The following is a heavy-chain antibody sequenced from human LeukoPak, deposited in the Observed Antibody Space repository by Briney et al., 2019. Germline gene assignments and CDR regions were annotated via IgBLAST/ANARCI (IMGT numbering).Heavy chain of an antibody. V-gene: IGHV3-30*18. J-gene: IGHJ3*02. CDR3: AKREAFDI. CDR1: GFTFSSYG. CDR2: ISYDGSNK. Sequence: GGSLRLSCAASGFTFSSYGVHWVRQAPGKGLEWVAVISYDGSNKYYADSVKGRFTISRDNSKNTLYLQMNSLRAEDTAVYYCAKREAFDIWGQGTMVTVSS.